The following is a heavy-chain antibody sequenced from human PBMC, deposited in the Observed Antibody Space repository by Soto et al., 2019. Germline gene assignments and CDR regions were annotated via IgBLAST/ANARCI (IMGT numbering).Heavy chain of an antibody. CDR2: ISSSGTNT. J-gene: IGHJ4*02. V-gene: IGHV3-11*01. Sequence: GGSLRLSCAASGFTFSDYYMSWIRQAPGKGLEWVSGISSSGTNTYYADSVKGRFTISRDNSKNTLYLQMNSLTAADTAIYYCAKVPLSLKFYDYWGQGTQVTVSS. CDR1: GFTFSDYY. CDR3: AKVPLSLKFYDY.